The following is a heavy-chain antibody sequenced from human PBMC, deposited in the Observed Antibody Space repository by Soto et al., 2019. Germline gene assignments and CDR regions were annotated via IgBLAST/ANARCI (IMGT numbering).Heavy chain of an antibody. J-gene: IGHJ6*02. CDR3: AREGRGIQGTYYYYGMDV. CDR1: GGTFSSYA. Sequence: GASVKVSCKASGGTFSSYAISWVRQAPGQGLEWMGGIIPIFGTANYAQKFQGRVTITADESTSTAYMELSSLRSEDTAVYYCAREGRGIQGTYYYYGMDVWGQGTTVTVSS. V-gene: IGHV1-69*13. CDR2: IIPIFGTA. D-gene: IGHD3-10*01.